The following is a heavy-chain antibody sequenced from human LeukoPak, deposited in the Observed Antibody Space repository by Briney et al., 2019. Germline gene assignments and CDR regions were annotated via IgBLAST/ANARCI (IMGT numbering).Heavy chain of an antibody. CDR2: TYYRSKWYN. CDR3: ARESIRDYYGSGSYVPWFDP. V-gene: IGHV6-1*01. CDR1: GDSVSSNSAA. D-gene: IGHD3-10*01. Sequence: SQTLSLTCAVSGDSVSSNSAAWNWLRQSPSRGLEGLGRTYYRSKWYNDYAVSVKSRITINPDTSKNQFSLQLNSVTPEDTAVYYCARESIRDYYGSGSYVPWFDPWGQGTLVTVSS. J-gene: IGHJ5*02.